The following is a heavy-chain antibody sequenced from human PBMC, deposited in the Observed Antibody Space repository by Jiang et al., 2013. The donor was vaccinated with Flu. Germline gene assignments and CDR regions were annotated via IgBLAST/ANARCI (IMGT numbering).Heavy chain of an antibody. Sequence: SGGGLVQPGGSLRLSCAASGFTFSSYSMQWVRQAPGKGLEYIASISSNGGSTYHANSVKGRFTISRDNSKNTLYLQMGGVRAEDMAVYYCARAIDVAAAGTIYFQHWG. J-gene: IGHJ1*01. CDR3: ARAIDVAAAGTIYFQH. CDR1: GFTFSSYS. V-gene: IGHV3-64*01. CDR2: ISSNGGST. D-gene: IGHD6-13*01.